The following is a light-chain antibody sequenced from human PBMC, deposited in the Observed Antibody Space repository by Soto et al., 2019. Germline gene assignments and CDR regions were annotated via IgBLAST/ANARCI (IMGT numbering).Light chain of an antibody. Sequence: EIVKTQSAATLSVSPGERATLSCRASQSVSSNLALYQQKPGQAPRPLIYGASPSATGIPARFSGSGSGTEFTLTISSLQSEDFAVYDCQQYNNWPLFTFGPGTKVDIK. CDR2: GAS. V-gene: IGKV3-15*01. CDR1: QSVSSN. J-gene: IGKJ3*01. CDR3: QQYNNWPLFT.